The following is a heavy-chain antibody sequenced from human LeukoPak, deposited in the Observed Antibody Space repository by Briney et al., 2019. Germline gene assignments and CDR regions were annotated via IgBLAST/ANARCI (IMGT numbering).Heavy chain of an antibody. D-gene: IGHD6-13*01. Sequence: GGSLRLSCAASGFPFNAYWMTWVRQAPGKGLEWVANIRQDGDTKYYVDSVKGRFTISRDNAMNSLYLQMNSLRAEDTAIYYCARSLSYGTTWYGRSDFWGQGTLVTVSS. CDR1: GFPFNAYW. V-gene: IGHV3-7*03. CDR2: IRQDGDTK. CDR3: ARSLSYGTTWYGRSDF. J-gene: IGHJ4*02.